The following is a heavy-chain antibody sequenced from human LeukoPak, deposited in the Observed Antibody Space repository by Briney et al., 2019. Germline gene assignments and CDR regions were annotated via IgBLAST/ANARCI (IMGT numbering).Heavy chain of an antibody. CDR1: GRPFSSSI. V-gene: IGHV3-30*03. J-gene: IGHJ3*02. CDR3: AREGHTSGFCGAFDI. D-gene: IGHD5-12*01. CDR2: MSFDGSQ. Sequence: GGSLRLSCALSGRPFSSSIMHWVRQAPGKGLEWVAGMSFDGSQYYVESVKGRFTISRDNSGNTVYLHMTSLRPEDTAVYFCAREGHTSGFCGAFDIWGQGTTVTISS.